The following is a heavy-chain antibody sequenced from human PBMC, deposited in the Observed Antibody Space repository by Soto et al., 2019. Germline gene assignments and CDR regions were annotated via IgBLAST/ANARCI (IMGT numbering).Heavy chain of an antibody. CDR3: AKGVVREPAYFDY. V-gene: IGHV3-30*18. J-gene: IGHJ4*02. D-gene: IGHD3-10*01. Sequence: QVQMVESGGGVAQSGRSLRLSCTVSGFTFSAFAMYWVRQAPGKGLEWVALISYDGRNEDFAESVRGRCTISRDNSKNTLYLDMNSLSAEDSAVYFCAKGVVREPAYFDYWGQGTLVTVSA. CDR2: ISYDGRNE. CDR1: GFTFSAFA.